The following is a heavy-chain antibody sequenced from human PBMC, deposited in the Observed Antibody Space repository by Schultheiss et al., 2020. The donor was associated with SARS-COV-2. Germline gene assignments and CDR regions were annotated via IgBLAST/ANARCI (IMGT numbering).Heavy chain of an antibody. Sequence: ASVKVSCKASGYTFTSYVISWVRQAPGQGLEWMGWISAYNGNTNYAQKLQGRVTMTTDTSTSTAYMELRSLRSDDTAVYYCASSLGLSDYGGNSGWAYGMDVWGQGTTVTASS. V-gene: IGHV1-18*01. CDR2: ISAYNGNT. CDR1: GYTFTSYV. D-gene: IGHD4-23*01. CDR3: ASSLGLSDYGGNSGWAYGMDV. J-gene: IGHJ6*02.